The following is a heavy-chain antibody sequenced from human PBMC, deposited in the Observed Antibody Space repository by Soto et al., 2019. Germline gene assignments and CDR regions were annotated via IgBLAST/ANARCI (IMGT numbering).Heavy chain of an antibody. CDR1: GGSISSSSYY. CDR3: ARLAGYYDILTGPVFDY. CDR2: IYYSGST. Sequence: PSETLSLTCTVSGGSISSSSYYWGWIRQPPGKGLEWIGSIYYSGSTYYNPSLKSRVTISVDTSKNQFSLKLSSVTAADTAVYYCARLAGYYDILTGPVFDYWGQGTLVTVSS. D-gene: IGHD3-9*01. J-gene: IGHJ4*02. V-gene: IGHV4-39*01.